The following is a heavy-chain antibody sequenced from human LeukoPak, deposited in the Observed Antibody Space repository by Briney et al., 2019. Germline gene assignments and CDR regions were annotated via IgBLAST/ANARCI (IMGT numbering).Heavy chain of an antibody. J-gene: IGHJ4*02. V-gene: IGHV3-23*01. D-gene: IGHD2-15*01. CDR1: GFTFSSYA. Sequence: GGSLRLXCAASGFTFSSYAMSWVRQAPGKGLEWVSAISGSGGSTYYADSVKGRFTISRDNSKNTLYLQMNSLRAEDTAVYYCAKMGSGGSSQGFFDYWGQGTLVTVSS. CDR3: AKMGSGGSSQGFFDY. CDR2: ISGSGGST.